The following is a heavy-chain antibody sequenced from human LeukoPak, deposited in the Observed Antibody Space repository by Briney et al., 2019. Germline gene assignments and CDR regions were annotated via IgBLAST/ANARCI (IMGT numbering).Heavy chain of an antibody. CDR3: ARAPRYDGRYYYYGMDV. V-gene: IGHV1-69*13. CDR1: GGTFSSYA. D-gene: IGHD3-3*01. J-gene: IGHJ6*02. CDR2: IIPIFGTA. Sequence: GASVKVSFKASGGTFSSYAISWVRQAPGQGLEWMGGIIPIFGTANYAQKLQGRVTITADESTSTAYMELSSLRSEDTAVYYCARAPRYDGRYYYYGMDVWGQGTTVTVSS.